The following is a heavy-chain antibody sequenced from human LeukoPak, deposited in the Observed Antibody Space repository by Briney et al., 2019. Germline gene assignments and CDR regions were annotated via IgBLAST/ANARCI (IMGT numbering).Heavy chain of an antibody. CDR1: GGSISSSSYY. CDR3: ARGGFGDAFDI. Sequence: SETLSLTCTVSGGSISSSSYYCGWIRQPPGKGLEWIGSIYYSGSTYYNPSLKSRVTISVDTSKNQFSLKLSSVTAADTAVYYCARGGFGDAFDIWGQGTMVTVSS. D-gene: IGHD3-10*01. V-gene: IGHV4-39*07. J-gene: IGHJ3*02. CDR2: IYYSGST.